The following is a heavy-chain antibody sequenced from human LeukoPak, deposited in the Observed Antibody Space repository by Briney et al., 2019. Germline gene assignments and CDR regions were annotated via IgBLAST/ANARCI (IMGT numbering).Heavy chain of an antibody. V-gene: IGHV4-34*01. J-gene: IGHJ4*02. Sequence: SETLSLTCAVYGGSFSGYYWSWIRQPPGKGLEWIGEINHSGSTNYNPSLKSRVTISVDTSKNQFSPKLSSVTAADTAVYYCARGRATYYYDSSGYYYFDYWGQGTLVTVSS. CDR2: INHSGST. CDR1: GGSFSGYY. CDR3: ARGRATYYYDSSGYYYFDY. D-gene: IGHD3-22*01.